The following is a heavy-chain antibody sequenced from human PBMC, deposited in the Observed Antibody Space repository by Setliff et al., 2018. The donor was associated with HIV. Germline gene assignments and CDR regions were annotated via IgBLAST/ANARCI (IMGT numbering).Heavy chain of an antibody. CDR3: ARAGYYGSSGMDV. D-gene: IGHD3-10*01. J-gene: IGHJ6*02. CDR1: GGSISSHY. V-gene: IGHV4-59*11. CDR2: IYYNGIT. Sequence: SETLSLTCTVSGGSISSHYWSWIRQPPGKGLEWIGSIYYNGITNYNPSLKSRVTVSVDTSKNQFSLKLSSVTAADTAVYYCARAGYYGSSGMDVWGQGTTVT.